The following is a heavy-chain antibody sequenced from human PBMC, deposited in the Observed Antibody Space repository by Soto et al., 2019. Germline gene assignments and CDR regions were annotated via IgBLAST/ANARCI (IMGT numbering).Heavy chain of an antibody. D-gene: IGHD3-22*01. CDR2: INTGDGDT. Sequence: ASVKVSCKTSGYTFTYYTIHWVRQAPGQSLEWMGWINTGDGDTKYSPNFQGRITITRDTSARTVYMELKSLKSEDTAVYFCKRDYFDRSNYYPKFDYWGQGTLVTVSS. J-gene: IGHJ4*02. V-gene: IGHV1-3*04. CDR3: KRDYFDRSNYYPKFDY. CDR1: GYTFTYYT.